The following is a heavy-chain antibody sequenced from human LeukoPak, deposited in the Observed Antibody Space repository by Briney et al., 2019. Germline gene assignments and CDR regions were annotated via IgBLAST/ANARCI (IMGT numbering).Heavy chain of an antibody. J-gene: IGHJ6*02. CDR2: ISSSGSTI. CDR3: AREWGGSARYYGMDV. CDR1: GFTFSYYY. D-gene: IGHD2-15*01. Sequence: GGSLRLSCATSGFTFSYYYMSWIRQAPGKGLEWVSYISSSGSTIYYADSVKGRFTISRDNAKNSLYLQMNSLRAEDTAVYYCAREWGGSARYYGMDVWGQGTTVTVSS. V-gene: IGHV3-11*04.